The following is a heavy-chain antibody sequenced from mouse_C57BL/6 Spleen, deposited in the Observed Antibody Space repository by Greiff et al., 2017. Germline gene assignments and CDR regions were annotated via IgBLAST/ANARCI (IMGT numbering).Heavy chain of an antibody. CDR3: ARQGLGGYDDGTNYFDY. Sequence: VQLQESGAELAKPGASVKLSCKASGYTFTSYWMHWVKQSPGQGLAWIGYINPSSGYTKYNQKFKDKATLTADKSSSTAYMQLSSLTYEDSAVYYCARQGLGGYDDGTNYFDYWGQGTTLTVSS. J-gene: IGHJ2*01. CDR2: INPSSGYT. D-gene: IGHD2-2*01. CDR1: GYTFTSYW. V-gene: IGHV1-7*01.